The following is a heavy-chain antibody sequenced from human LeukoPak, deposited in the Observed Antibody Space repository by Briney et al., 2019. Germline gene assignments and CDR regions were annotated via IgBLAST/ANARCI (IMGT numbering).Heavy chain of an antibody. Sequence: SETLSLTCTVSGGAISSYYWTWIRQPPGKGLEWIGYIYYSGSTNYNPSLKSRVTISVDTSKNQFSLKLSSVTAADTAVYYCARDLDYYDSSGYYSGWFDPWGQGTLVTVSS. J-gene: IGHJ5*02. V-gene: IGHV4-59*01. CDR2: IYYSGST. CDR1: GGAISSYY. CDR3: ARDLDYYDSSGYYSGWFDP. D-gene: IGHD3-22*01.